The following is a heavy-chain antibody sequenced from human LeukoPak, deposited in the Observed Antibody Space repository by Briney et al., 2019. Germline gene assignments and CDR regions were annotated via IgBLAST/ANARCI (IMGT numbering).Heavy chain of an antibody. CDR2: INHSGST. Sequence: SETLSLTCAVYGGSFSGYYCSWIRQPPGKGLEWIGEINHSGSTNYNPSLKSRVTISVDTSKNQFSLKLSSVTAAYTAVYYRARGDIVVVPAARLFDYWGQGTLVAVSS. CDR3: ARGDIVVVPAARLFDY. D-gene: IGHD2-2*01. CDR1: GGSFSGYY. V-gene: IGHV4-34*01. J-gene: IGHJ4*02.